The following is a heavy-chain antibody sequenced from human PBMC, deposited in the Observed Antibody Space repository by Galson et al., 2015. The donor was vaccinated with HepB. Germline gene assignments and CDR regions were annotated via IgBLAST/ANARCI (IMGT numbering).Heavy chain of an antibody. Sequence: SLRLSCAASGFTFSAYAMHWVRQAPGKGLEWVAVTSFDGSNTYFADSVKGRFTSSRDNSKNTLFLQVNSLSAEDTAVYYCAKDARYVTGTSSDFDYWGQGTPVTVSS. CDR2: TSFDGSNT. CDR3: AKDARYVTGTSSDFDY. V-gene: IGHV3-30*18. CDR1: GFTFSAYA. J-gene: IGHJ4*02. D-gene: IGHD1-7*01.